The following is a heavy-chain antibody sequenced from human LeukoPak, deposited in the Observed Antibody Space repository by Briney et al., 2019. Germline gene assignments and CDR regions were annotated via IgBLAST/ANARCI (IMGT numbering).Heavy chain of an antibody. V-gene: IGHV1-69*01. CDR2: IIPIFGTA. CDR1: GGTFSSYA. Sequence: SVKVSCKASGGTFSSYAISWVRQAPGQGLEWMGGIIPIFGTANYAQKFQGRVPSNADESTSTASMELSILSSGGTPGFCCARGYASPPGFDYWGQGTPVTVSS. D-gene: IGHD3-10*01. CDR3: ARGYASPPGFDY. J-gene: IGHJ4*02.